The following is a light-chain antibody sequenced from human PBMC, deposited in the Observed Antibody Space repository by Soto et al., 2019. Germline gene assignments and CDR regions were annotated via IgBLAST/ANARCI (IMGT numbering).Light chain of an antibody. CDR2: EVT. J-gene: IGLJ2*01. V-gene: IGLV2-8*01. Sequence: QSVLTQPPSASGSPGQAVTISCTGTSSDFGDFTYVSWHQQHPGNAPKLLLYEVTKLPSGVPDRFSGSKSGNTASLTVSGLQTEDEAVYYYSSYIGSKNVVFGAGTKVTVL. CDR3: SSYIGSKNVV. CDR1: SSDFGDFTY.